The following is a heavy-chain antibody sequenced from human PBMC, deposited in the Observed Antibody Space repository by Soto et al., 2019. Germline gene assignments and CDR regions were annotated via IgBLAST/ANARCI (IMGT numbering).Heavy chain of an antibody. V-gene: IGHV3-7*01. CDR1: GLTFSSYW. D-gene: IGHD5-18*01. CDR3: SCPEGYRDVFDY. Sequence: PGGTLRISCAASGLTFSSYWMSWVRQAPGKGLEWVANIKQDGSEKYYVDSVKSRFTISRDNAKNSLYLQMNSLRAEDTAVYYCSCPEGYRDVFDYWAQRALV. J-gene: IGHJ4*02. CDR2: IKQDGSEK.